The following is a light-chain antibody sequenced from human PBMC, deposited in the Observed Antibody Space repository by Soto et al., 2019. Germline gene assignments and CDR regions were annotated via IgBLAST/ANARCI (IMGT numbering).Light chain of an antibody. Sequence: EIVLTQSPATLSLSPGERATLSCRASQSVSSYLAWYQQKPGQAPRLLIYDTSNRATGIPARFSGSGSGTDFTLTISSLEPEDFAVYYCQQGSNSITFGQGTRLE. CDR3: QQGSNSIT. V-gene: IGKV3-11*01. CDR1: QSVSSY. CDR2: DTS. J-gene: IGKJ5*01.